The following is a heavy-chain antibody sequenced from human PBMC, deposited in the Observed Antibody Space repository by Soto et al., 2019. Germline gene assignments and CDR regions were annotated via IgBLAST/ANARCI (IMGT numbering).Heavy chain of an antibody. J-gene: IGHJ5*02. V-gene: IGHV4-4*02. CDR2: IYHSGST. CDR1: GGSISSSNW. Sequence: SETLSLTCAVSGGSISSSNWWSWVRQPPGKGLEWIGEIYHSGSTNYNPSLKSRVTISVDKSKNQFSMKLRLVTAEDTAVYYCAIGGYCSGGSCRNALLQSWFDPWGQGTLVTVSS. D-gene: IGHD2-15*01. CDR3: AIGGYCSGGSCRNALLQSWFDP.